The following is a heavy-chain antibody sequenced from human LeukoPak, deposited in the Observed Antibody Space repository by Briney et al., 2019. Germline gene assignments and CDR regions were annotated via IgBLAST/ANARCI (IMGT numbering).Heavy chain of an antibody. CDR2: IIPIFGTA. CDR3: ARETVVVIAHDAFDI. V-gene: IGHV1-69*06. J-gene: IGHJ3*02. D-gene: IGHD2-21*01. Sequence: SVKVSCKASGGTFSSYAISWVRQAPGQGLEWMGGIIPIFGTANYAQKFQGRVTITADKSTSTAYMELSSLRSEDTAVYYCARETVVVIAHDAFDIWGQGTMVTVSS. CDR1: GGTFSSYA.